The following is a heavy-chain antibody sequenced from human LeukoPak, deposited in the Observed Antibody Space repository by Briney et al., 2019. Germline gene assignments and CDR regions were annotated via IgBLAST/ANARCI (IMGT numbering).Heavy chain of an antibody. CDR1: GDRLTNNW. CDR2: IYPGNSGT. CDR3: ARFALTSSLDY. J-gene: IGHJ4*02. Sequence: GESLKISCKISGDRLTNNWIGWVRPVPGKGLEWLGLIYPGNSGTRYSPSFQGQVTFSVDTSISTAYLHWCGLKASDTAMYYCARFALTSSLDYWGQGTLVTVSS. V-gene: IGHV5-51*01. D-gene: IGHD6-13*01.